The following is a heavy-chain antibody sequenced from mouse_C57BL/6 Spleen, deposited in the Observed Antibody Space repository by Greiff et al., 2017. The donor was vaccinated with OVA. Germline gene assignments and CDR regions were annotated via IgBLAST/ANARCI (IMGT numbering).Heavy chain of an antibody. Sequence: EVQLKESGPGLAKPSQTLSLTCSVTGYSITSDYWNWIRKFPGNKLEYMGYISYSGSTYYNPSLKSRISITRDTSKNQYYLQLNSVTTEDTATYYCARSDYYGSSYWYFDVWGTGTTVTVSS. CDR1: GYSITSDY. D-gene: IGHD1-1*01. CDR2: ISYSGST. J-gene: IGHJ1*03. V-gene: IGHV3-8*01. CDR3: ARSDYYGSSYWYFDV.